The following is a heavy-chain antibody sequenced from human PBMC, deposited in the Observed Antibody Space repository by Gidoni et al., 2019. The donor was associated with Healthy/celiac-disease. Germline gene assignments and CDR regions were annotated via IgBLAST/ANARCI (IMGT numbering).Heavy chain of an antibody. Sequence: QVQLVESGGGVVQPGRSLRLSCAASGFTFSSYGMHWVRQAPVQGLEWVAVIWYDGSNKYYADSVKGRFTISRDNSKNTLYLQMNSLRAEDTAVYYCARDKRDDSSGGYFQHWGQGTLVTVSS. J-gene: IGHJ1*01. CDR2: IWYDGSNK. D-gene: IGHD3-22*01. CDR1: GFTFSSYG. V-gene: IGHV3-33*01. CDR3: ARDKRDDSSGGYFQH.